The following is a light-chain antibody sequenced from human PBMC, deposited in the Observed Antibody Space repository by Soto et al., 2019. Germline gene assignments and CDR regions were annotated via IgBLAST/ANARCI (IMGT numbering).Light chain of an antibody. CDR2: GAS. Sequence: EIVMTQSPATLSVSPGERATLSCRAIQSVSSHLAWYQQKPGQAPRLLIHGASTRATGIPARFSGSGSGTEFNLTISSLQSEDFAVYYCQQYNNWPSLTFGGGTKVEIK. CDR3: QQYNNWPSLT. J-gene: IGKJ4*01. CDR1: QSVSSH. V-gene: IGKV3-15*01.